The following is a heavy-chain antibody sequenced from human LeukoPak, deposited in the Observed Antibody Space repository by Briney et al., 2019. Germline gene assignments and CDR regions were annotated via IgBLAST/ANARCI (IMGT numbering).Heavy chain of an antibody. D-gene: IGHD4-17*01. Sequence: GGSLRLSCAASGFTFSAYGMSWVRQAPGKGLEWVSIVSGGGVNTYYVDSVKGRFTISRDNSKNTLYLQMNSLRLEDTAVYYCAKGHTDYGTGFDLWGQGTLVIVSS. J-gene: IGHJ4*02. CDR1: GFTFSAYG. V-gene: IGHV3-23*01. CDR2: VSGGGVNT. CDR3: AKGHTDYGTGFDL.